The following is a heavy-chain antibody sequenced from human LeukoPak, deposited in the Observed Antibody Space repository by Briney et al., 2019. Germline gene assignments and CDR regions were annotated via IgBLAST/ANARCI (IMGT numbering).Heavy chain of an antibody. CDR1: GGSFSGYY. D-gene: IGHD2-2*01. J-gene: IGHJ4*02. V-gene: IGHV4-34*01. CDR2: INHSGST. CDR3: ARGLSPAAPAG. Sequence: PSETLSLTCAVYGGSFSGYYWSWIRQPPGKGLEWIGEINHSGSTNYNPSLKSRVTISVDTSKNQFSLKLSSVTAADTAVYYCARGLSPAAPAGWGQGTLVTVSS.